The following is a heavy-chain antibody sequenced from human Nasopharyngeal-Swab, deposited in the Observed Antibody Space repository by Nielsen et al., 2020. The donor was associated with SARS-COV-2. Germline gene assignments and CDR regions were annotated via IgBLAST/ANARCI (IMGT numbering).Heavy chain of an antibody. V-gene: IGHV4-59*08. CDR1: GASDSLRSYY. J-gene: IGHJ3*02. CDR3: ARHTVSRAFDI. D-gene: IGHD4-17*01. Sequence: SETLSLTCTLSGASDSLRSYYWRWLRQPPGKGLEWLGYIYYRGSTNYNPSLQRRVTLLIDTSKIHFSLKLRSVTAADTAVYHCARHTVSRAFDIWGQG. CDR2: IYYRGST.